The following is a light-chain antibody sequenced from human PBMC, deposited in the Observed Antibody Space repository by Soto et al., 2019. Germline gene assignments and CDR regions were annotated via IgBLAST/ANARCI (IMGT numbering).Light chain of an antibody. CDR1: QTIGPY. CDR2: DVS. CDR3: QQGYSIHALT. V-gene: IGKV1-39*01. Sequence: DIQMTQSPSSLSASVGDRATISCRASQTIGPYLHWYQHKPVKVPRILISDVSTLQSGVPGRFRGSRSETEFTLTITYLVADDFATYYCQQGYSIHALTFGGGTKVELK. J-gene: IGKJ4*01.